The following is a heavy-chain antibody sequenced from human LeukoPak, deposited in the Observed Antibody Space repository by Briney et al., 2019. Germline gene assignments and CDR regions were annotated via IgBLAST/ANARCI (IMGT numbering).Heavy chain of an antibody. V-gene: IGHV1-2*02. CDR1: GYTFTGYY. D-gene: IGHD5-24*01. CDR3: ARVGATRSYFDY. Sequence: ASVKVSCKASGYTFTGYYMHWVRQAPGQGLEWMGWINPNSGGTNYAQKFQGRVTMTRDTSISTAYMELSRLRSDDMAVYYCARVGATRSYFDYWGQGTLVTVSS. J-gene: IGHJ4*02. CDR2: INPNSGGT.